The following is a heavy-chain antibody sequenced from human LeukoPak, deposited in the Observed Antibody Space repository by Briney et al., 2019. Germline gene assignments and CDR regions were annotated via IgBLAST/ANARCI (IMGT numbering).Heavy chain of an antibody. CDR3: ARWRPGIAAVDY. V-gene: IGHV1-3*01. J-gene: IGHJ4*02. CDR2: INAGNGST. CDR1: GYTFTSYA. D-gene: IGHD6-13*01. Sequence: ASVKVSCKASGYTFTSYAMHWVRQAPGQRLEWMGWINAGNGSTKYSQKFQGRVTITRDTSASTAYMELSSLRSEDTAVYYCARWRPGIAAVDYWGQGTLVTVSS.